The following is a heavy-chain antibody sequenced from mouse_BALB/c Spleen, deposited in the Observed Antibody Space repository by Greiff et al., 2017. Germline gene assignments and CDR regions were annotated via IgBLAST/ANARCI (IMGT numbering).Heavy chain of an antibody. D-gene: IGHD2-14*01. V-gene: IGHV14-3*02. CDR2: IDPANGNT. Sequence: VQLQQSGAELVKPGASVKLSCTASGFNIKDTYMHWVKQRPEQGLEWIGRIDPANGNTKYGPKFQGKATITADTSSNTAYLQLSSLTSEDTAVYYCATYYRYDAMDYWGQGTSVTVSS. J-gene: IGHJ4*01. CDR1: GFNIKDTY. CDR3: ATYYRYDAMDY.